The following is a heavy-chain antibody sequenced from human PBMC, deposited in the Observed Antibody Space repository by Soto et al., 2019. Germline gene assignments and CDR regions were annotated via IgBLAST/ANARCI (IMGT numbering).Heavy chain of an antibody. CDR1: GYTFITSYY. D-gene: IGHD5-12*01. CDR3: ARDTGYDHDAFDI. J-gene: IGHJ3*02. V-gene: IGHV1-46*01. CDR2: INPTGTMT. Sequence: ASVKVSCKASGYTFITSYYTHWVRQAPGQGLEWMGIINPTGTMTKYSEKFQGRLTMTRDTSTSTDYMELTTLTSEDTAVYFCARDTGYDHDAFDIWGQGTMVTVSS.